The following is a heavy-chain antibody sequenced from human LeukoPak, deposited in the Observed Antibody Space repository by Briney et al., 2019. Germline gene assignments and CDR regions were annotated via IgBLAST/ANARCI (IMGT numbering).Heavy chain of an antibody. CDR1: GGSISSSSYY. CDR3: AGQDTAMVRGIHWYFDL. D-gene: IGHD5-18*01. J-gene: IGHJ2*01. V-gene: IGHV4-39*01. Sequence: SETLSLTCTVSGGSISSSSYYWGWIRQPPGKGLEWIGSIYYSGSTYYNPSLKSRVTISVDTSKNQFSLKLSSVTAADTAVYYCAGQDTAMVRGIHWYFDLWGRGTLVTVSS. CDR2: IYYSGST.